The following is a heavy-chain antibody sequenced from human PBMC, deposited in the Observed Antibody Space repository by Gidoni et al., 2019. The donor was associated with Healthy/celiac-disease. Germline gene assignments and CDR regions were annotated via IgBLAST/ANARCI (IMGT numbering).Heavy chain of an antibody. Sequence: EVQLVESGGGLVQPGRSLRLSCAASGFTFVDCAMHWARQAPGKGMEWGSGISWNSGSIGYADSVKGRFTISRDNAKNTLYLQMNSLRAEDTALYYCAKAEGAAVAGIFDYWGQGTLVTVSS. CDR2: ISWNSGSI. J-gene: IGHJ4*02. CDR3: AKAEGAAVAGIFDY. CDR1: GFTFVDCA. V-gene: IGHV3-9*01. D-gene: IGHD6-19*01.